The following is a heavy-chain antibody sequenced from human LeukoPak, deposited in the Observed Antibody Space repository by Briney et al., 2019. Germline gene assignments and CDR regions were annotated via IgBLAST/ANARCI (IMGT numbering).Heavy chain of an antibody. J-gene: IGHJ3*02. CDR2: ISYDGSNK. CDR1: GFTFSSYA. D-gene: IGHD4-23*01. V-gene: IGHV3-30-3*01. CDR3: ARDHYGGNSGGAFDI. Sequence: GGSLRLSCAASGFTFSSYAMHWVRQAPGKGLEWVAVISYDGSNKYYADSVKGRFTISRDNSKNTLYLQMNSLRAEDTAVYYCARDHYGGNSGGAFDIWGQGTMVTVSS.